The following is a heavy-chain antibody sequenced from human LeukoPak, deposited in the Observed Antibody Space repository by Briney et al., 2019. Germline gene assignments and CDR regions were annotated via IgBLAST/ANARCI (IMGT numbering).Heavy chain of an antibody. Sequence: ASVKVSCKASGYTFTSYGISWVRQAPGQGLEWMGWISAYNGNTNYAQKLQGRVTMTTDTSTSTAYMELSSLRSEDTAVYYCATGSVLYSYVYWGQGTLVTVSS. V-gene: IGHV1-18*01. D-gene: IGHD5-18*01. CDR2: ISAYNGNT. CDR3: ATGSVLYSYVY. CDR1: GYTFTSYG. J-gene: IGHJ4*02.